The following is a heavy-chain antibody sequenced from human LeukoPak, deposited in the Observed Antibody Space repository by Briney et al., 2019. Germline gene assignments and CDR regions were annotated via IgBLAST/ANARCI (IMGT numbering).Heavy chain of an antibody. CDR1: GYTFTNNY. CDR2: INPNRGDT. D-gene: IGHD4-17*01. V-gene: IGHV1-2*02. CDR3: TRDLLGFATTPLSD. Sequence: ASVKVSCKASGYTFTNNYIHWVRQAPGHGLEWMGWINPNRGDTNYAQKFQGRVTITRDTSSSTAFMELTRLTSDDTAVYYCTRDLLGFATTPLSDWGQGTLVTVSS. J-gene: IGHJ4*02.